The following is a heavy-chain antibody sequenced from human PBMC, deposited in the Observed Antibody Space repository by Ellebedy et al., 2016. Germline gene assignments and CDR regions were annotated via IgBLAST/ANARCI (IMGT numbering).Heavy chain of an antibody. Sequence: GESLKISCVVSGFSVSSNYLSRVRQAPGKGLEWVSVIYAGGSTFYADSVKGRFTISRDNSKNTLYLQMNNLRAEDTALYYCARGNEIPGPEPLDNWGQGILVTVSS. D-gene: IGHD1-14*01. V-gene: IGHV3-66*01. CDR3: ARGNEIPGPEPLDN. J-gene: IGHJ4*02. CDR2: IYAGGST. CDR1: GFSVSSNY.